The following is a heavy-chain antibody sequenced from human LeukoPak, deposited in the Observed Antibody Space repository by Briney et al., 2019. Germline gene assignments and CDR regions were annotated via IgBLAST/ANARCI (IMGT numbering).Heavy chain of an antibody. CDR3: ARATSRYSYGYYFDY. J-gene: IGHJ4*02. CDR1: GFTFSSYG. D-gene: IGHD5-18*01. V-gene: IGHV3-30*03. Sequence: GGSLRLSCAASGFTFSSYGMHWVRQAPGKGLEWVAVISYDGSNKYYADSVKGRFTISRDNSKNTLYLQMNSLRAEDTAVYYCARATSRYSYGYYFDYWGQGTLVTVSS. CDR2: ISYDGSNK.